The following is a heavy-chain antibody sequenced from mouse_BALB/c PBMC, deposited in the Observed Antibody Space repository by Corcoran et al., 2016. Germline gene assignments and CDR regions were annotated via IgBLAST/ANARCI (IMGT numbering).Heavy chain of an antibody. D-gene: IGHD2-1*01. CDR2: INTYTGEP. CDR3: ASMVTTYYAMDY. J-gene: IGHJ4*01. V-gene: IGHV9-3-1*01. CDR1: GYTFTNYG. Sequence: QIQLVQSGPELKKPGETVKISCKASGYTFTNYGMNWVKQAPGKGLKWMGWINTYTGEPTYADDFKGRFAFSLETSASTAYLQINNLKNEDTDTYFCASMVTTYYAMDYWGQGTSVTVSS.